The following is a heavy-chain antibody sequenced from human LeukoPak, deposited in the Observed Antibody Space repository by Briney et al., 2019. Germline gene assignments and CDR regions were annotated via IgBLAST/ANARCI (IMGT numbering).Heavy chain of an antibody. CDR3: VPTAGYSSGWYNFDY. J-gene: IGHJ4*02. V-gene: IGHV1-2*02. CDR2: INPNSGGT. CDR1: GYTFTGYY. D-gene: IGHD6-19*01. Sequence: GASVKVSCKASGYTFTGYYMHWVRQAPGQGLEWMGWINPNSGGTNYAQKFQGRVTMTRDTSISTAYMELSRLRSDDTAVYYCVPTAGYSSGWYNFDYWGQGTLVTVSS.